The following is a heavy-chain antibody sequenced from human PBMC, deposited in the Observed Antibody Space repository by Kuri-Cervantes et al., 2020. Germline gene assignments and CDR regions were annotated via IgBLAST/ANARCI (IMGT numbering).Heavy chain of an antibody. CDR2: TYYRSKWYN. CDR3: ASGGIDRGYSYDPHWDFFDY. CDR1: GDSVSSNSAA. D-gene: IGHD5-18*01. V-gene: IGHV6-1*01. Sequence: SCAISGDSVSSNSAAWNWIRQSPSRGLEWLGRTYYRSKWYNDYAVSVKSRITINPDTSKNQFSLQLNSVTPEDTAVYYCASGGIDRGYSYDPHWDFFDYWGQGTLVTVSS. J-gene: IGHJ4*02.